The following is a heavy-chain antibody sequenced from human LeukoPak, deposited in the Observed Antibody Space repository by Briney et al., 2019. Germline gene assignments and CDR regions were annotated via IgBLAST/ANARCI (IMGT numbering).Heavy chain of an antibody. Sequence: PSETLSLTCTISNGSIRGYYWSWIRQPPGKGLEWIGYIYYSGAARYNPSLKSRVTISGDTSKNQFSLNLSSVTAADTAVYYCARVGSYSDWFDPWGQGTLGTVSS. D-gene: IGHD3-10*01. J-gene: IGHJ5*02. CDR3: ARVGSYSDWFDP. CDR2: IYYSGAA. V-gene: IGHV4-59*01. CDR1: NGSIRGYY.